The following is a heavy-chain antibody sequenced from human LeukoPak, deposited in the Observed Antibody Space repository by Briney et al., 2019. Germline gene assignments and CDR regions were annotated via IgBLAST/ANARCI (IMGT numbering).Heavy chain of an antibody. Sequence: GGSLRLSCAASGFTFSNYNMNWVRQAPGKELEWVSSISSSSTYKNYADSVKGRFSISRDNAKNSLYLQMSSLRAEDTAVYYCARVRYNSGYIFDYWGQGTLDTVSS. J-gene: IGHJ4*02. V-gene: IGHV3-21*01. CDR3: ARVRYNSGYIFDY. CDR1: GFTFSNYN. D-gene: IGHD5-18*01. CDR2: ISSSSTYK.